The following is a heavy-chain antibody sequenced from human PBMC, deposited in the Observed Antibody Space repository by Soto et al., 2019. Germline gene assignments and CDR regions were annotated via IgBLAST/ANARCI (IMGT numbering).Heavy chain of an antibody. CDR3: ARVLHRGIAAADPYFDY. CDR1: GGSISSYY. J-gene: IGHJ4*02. V-gene: IGHV4-59*01. CDR2: IYYSGST. D-gene: IGHD6-13*01. Sequence: SETLSLTCTVSGGSISSYYWSWIRQPPGKGLEWIGYIYYSGSTNYNPSLKSRVTISVDTSKNQFSLKLSSVTAADTAVYYCARVLHRGIAAADPYFDYWGQGTLVTVS.